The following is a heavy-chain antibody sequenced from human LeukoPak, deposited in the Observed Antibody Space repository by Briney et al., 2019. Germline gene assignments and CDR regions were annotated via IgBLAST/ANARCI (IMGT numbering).Heavy chain of an antibody. Sequence: PSETLSLTCTVSGGSISSYYWSWIRQPPGKRLEWIGYIYYSGSTNYNPSLKSRVTISVDTSKNQFSLKLSSVTAADTAVYYCARVGGSSVVDYWGQGTLVTVSS. CDR2: IYYSGST. D-gene: IGHD2-15*01. CDR3: ARVGGSSVVDY. CDR1: GGSISSYY. V-gene: IGHV4-59*01. J-gene: IGHJ4*02.